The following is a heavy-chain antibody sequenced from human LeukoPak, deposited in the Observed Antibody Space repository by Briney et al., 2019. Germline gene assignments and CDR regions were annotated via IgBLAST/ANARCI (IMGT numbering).Heavy chain of an antibody. CDR2: INPNNGDT. J-gene: IGHJ5*02. D-gene: IGHD3-16*01. V-gene: IGHV1-2*02. CDR1: GYTFTGHY. Sequence: GASVKVSCKASGYTFTGHYMHWVRQAPGQGLEWMGWINPNNGDTNYAQKFQGRVTMTRDTSISTAYMELSRLRSDDTAVYYCARDYVGDNWFDPWGQGTLVTVSS. CDR3: ARDYVGDNWFDP.